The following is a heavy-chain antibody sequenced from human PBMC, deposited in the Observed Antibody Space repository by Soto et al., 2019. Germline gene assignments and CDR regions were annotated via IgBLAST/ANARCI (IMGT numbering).Heavy chain of an antibody. Sequence: GGSLRLSCAASGFTFSSYWMHWVRQAPGKGLVWVSRINSDGSSATYADSVKGRFTVSRDNAKNTLYLQMNSLRAEDTAVYYCARDLPTNGDGMDVWGQGTTATVSS. CDR1: GFTFSSYW. J-gene: IGHJ6*02. CDR2: INSDGSSA. V-gene: IGHV3-74*01. CDR3: ARDLPTNGDGMDV. D-gene: IGHD2-8*01.